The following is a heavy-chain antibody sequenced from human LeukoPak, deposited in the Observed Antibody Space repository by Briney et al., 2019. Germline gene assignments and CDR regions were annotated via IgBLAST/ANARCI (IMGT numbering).Heavy chain of an antibody. CDR2: IYYSGST. CDR3: ARGSESVVTPFDY. Sequence: SETLSLTCTVSGGSISSGDYYWSWIRQPPGKGLEWIGYIYYSGSTYYNPSLKSRVTISVDTSKNQFSLKLSSVTAADTAVYYCARGSESVVTPFDYWGQGTLVTVSS. J-gene: IGHJ4*02. D-gene: IGHD4-23*01. V-gene: IGHV4-30-4*08. CDR1: GGSISSGDYY.